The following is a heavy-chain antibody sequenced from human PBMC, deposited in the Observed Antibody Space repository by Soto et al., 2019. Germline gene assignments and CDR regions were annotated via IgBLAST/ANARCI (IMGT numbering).Heavy chain of an antibody. J-gene: IGHJ4*02. Sequence: PSETLSLTCAVYGGSFSGYYWSWIRQPPGKGLEWIGEINHSGSTNYNPSLKSRVTISVDTSKNQFSLKLSSVTAADTAVYYCARVDGSGSYYNVGNYIDYWGQGTLVNVSS. D-gene: IGHD3-10*01. V-gene: IGHV4-34*01. CDR1: GGSFSGYY. CDR3: ARVDGSGSYYNVGNYIDY. CDR2: INHSGST.